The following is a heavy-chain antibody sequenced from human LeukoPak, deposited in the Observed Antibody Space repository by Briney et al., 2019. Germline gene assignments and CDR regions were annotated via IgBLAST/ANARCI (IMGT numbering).Heavy chain of an antibody. CDR1: GYTFNNYD. J-gene: IGHJ4*02. D-gene: IGHD1-26*01. V-gene: IGHV1-18*01. CDR3: ARDRQGGGSYLW. Sequence: ASVKVSCKASGYTFNNYDINWVRQAPGQGLEWMGWISAYNGNTNYAQKLQGRVTMTTDTSTSTAYMELRSLRSDDTAVYYCARDRQGGGSYLWWGQGTLVTVSS. CDR2: ISAYNGNT.